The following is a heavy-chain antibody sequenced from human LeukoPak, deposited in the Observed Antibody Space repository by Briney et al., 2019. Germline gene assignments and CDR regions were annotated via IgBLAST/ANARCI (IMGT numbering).Heavy chain of an antibody. CDR3: TTGGYPPTHFDT. J-gene: IGHJ4*02. V-gene: IGHV3-15*01. D-gene: IGHD5-12*01. CDR2: IKTESDGGTA. Sequence: PGGSLRLSCAASGFTFSNAWMSWVRQAPGKGLEWVGRIKTESDGGTADYAAPVRGRFTISRDDSKNTLYLQMSSLKTEDTAVYHCTTGGYPPTHFDTWGQGTLVTVSS. CDR1: GFTFSNAW.